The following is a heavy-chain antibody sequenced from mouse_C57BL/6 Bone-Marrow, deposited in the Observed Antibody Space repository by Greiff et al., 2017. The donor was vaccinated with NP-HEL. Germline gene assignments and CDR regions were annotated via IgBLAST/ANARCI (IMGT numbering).Heavy chain of an antibody. CDR1: GYTFTSYW. CDR2: IHPNSGST. CDR3: ARWGSSYFAY. J-gene: IGHJ3*01. V-gene: IGHV1-64*01. Sequence: QVQLQQPGAELVKPGASVKLSCKASGYTFTSYWIHWVKQRPGQGLEWIGMIHPNSGSTNYNEKFKSKATLTVDKSSSTAYMQLSSLTSEDSAVYYCARWGSSYFAYWGQGTLVTVSA. D-gene: IGHD1-1*01.